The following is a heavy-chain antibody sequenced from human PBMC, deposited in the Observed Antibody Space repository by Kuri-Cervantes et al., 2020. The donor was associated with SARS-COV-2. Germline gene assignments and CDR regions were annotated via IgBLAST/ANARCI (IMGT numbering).Heavy chain of an antibody. D-gene: IGHD6-6*01. CDR3: ARGVAARSPFDH. V-gene: IGHV1-69*04. J-gene: IGHJ4*02. CDR2: IIPILGTA. CDR1: GGTFSSYA. Sequence: SVKVSCKASGGTFSSYAINWVRQAPGQGLEWMGRIIPILGTANYAQKFQGRVTITANISTSTAYMELSSLRSEDTAVYYCARGVAARSPFDHWGQGTLVTVSS.